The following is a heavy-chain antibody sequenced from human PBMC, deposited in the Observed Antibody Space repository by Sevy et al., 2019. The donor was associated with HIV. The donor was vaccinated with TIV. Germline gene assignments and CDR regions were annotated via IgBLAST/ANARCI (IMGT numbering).Heavy chain of an antibody. V-gene: IGHV1-2*02. D-gene: IGHD2-15*01. Sequence: ASVKVSCKASGYTFSGYDMHWVRQAPGQGLEWMGWINPNSGGTNYAQKFQGRVTMTRDTSISTAYMELSRLRSDDTAVYYCALVVVAAVLFDPWGQGTLVTVSS. CDR3: ALVVVAAVLFDP. CDR1: GYTFSGYD. J-gene: IGHJ5*02. CDR2: INPNSGGT.